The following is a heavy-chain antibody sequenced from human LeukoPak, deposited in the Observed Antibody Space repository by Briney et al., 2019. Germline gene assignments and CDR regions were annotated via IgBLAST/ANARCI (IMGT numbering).Heavy chain of an antibody. V-gene: IGHV3-11*01. CDR2: ISSGGSTI. CDR3: ARDNYDFWSGYYYYYMDA. Sequence: GGSLRLSCAAYGFTFSDYYIGSVRQAPGKGLGWDSYISSGGSTIYYADSVKGRFTSSTDNAKNSLYRQMNSLRAEDTAVYYCARDNYDFWSGYYYYYMDAWGKGTTVTVSS. J-gene: IGHJ6*03. D-gene: IGHD3-3*01. CDR1: GFTFSDYY.